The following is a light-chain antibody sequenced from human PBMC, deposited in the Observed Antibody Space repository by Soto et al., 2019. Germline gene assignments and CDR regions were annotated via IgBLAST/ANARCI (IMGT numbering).Light chain of an antibody. Sequence: EVVLTQSPGTLSMSPGDRATLSCRASQSVSNRLVWYQQKSGQAPRLLIYGASSRANGVPDRFSGSGSGTDFTLTISRLEPEDFAVYYCQQYGYIRTFGQGTKVEIK. V-gene: IGKV3-20*01. CDR2: GAS. J-gene: IGKJ1*01. CDR3: QQYGYIRT. CDR1: QSVSNR.